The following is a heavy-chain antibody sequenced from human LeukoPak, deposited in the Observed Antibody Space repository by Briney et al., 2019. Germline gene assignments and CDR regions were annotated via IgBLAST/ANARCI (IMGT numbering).Heavy chain of an antibody. D-gene: IGHD6-19*01. Sequence: GGSLRLSCAASGFIFNNYAMHWARQAPGKGLEWVAFIRYDGSNKYYADSVKGRFTISRDNSKNTLYLQMNSLRAEDTAVYYCAKEQTAVAGGYYYYYMDVWGKGTTVTISS. J-gene: IGHJ6*03. CDR2: IRYDGSNK. V-gene: IGHV3-30*02. CDR3: AKEQTAVAGGYYYYYMDV. CDR1: GFIFNNYA.